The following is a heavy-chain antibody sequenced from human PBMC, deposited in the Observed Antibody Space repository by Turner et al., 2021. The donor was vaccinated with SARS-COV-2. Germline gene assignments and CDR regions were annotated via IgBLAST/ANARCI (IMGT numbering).Heavy chain of an antibody. D-gene: IGHD2-21*02. V-gene: IGHV1-24*01. J-gene: IGHJ4*02. CDR1: GYTLIELS. CDR3: ATGYAYCGADCSIDY. CDR2: FDPEDGET. Sequence: QVQLVQPGAEVKKPGASVKVSCKVSGYTLIELSMHWVRQAPGKGLEWMGGFDPEDGETIYAQKFQGRVTMTEDTSTDTAYMELSSLRSEDTAVYYCATGYAYCGADCSIDYWGQGTLVTVSS.